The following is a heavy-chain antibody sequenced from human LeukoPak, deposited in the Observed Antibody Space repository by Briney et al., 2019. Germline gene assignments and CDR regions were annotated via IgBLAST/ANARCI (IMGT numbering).Heavy chain of an antibody. J-gene: IGHJ5*01. Sequence: GESLKISCKGSEYSFTSYWIGWVRQMPGKGLGWMGIIYPGDSDTRYSPSFQGQVTISADKSISTAYLQWSSLKASDTAMYYCGRRQSSGWFDYWGQGTPVTVSS. CDR3: GRRQSSGWFDY. CDR1: EYSFTSYW. D-gene: IGHD6-19*01. V-gene: IGHV5-51*01. CDR2: IYPGDSDT.